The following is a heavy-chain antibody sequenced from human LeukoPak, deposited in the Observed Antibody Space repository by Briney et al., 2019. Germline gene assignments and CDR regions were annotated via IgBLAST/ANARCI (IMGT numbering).Heavy chain of an antibody. D-gene: IGHD5-18*01. CDR2: MNPNSGNT. CDR3: AREADVEYSYGYFYYYMDV. V-gene: IGHV1-8*01. J-gene: IGHJ6*03. CDR1: GYTFTSYD. Sequence: ASVKVSCKASGYTFTSYDINWVRQATGQGLEWMGWMNPNSGNTGYAQKFQGRVTMTRNTSISTAYMEPSSLRSEDTAVYYCAREADVEYSYGYFYYYMDVWGKGTTVTVSS.